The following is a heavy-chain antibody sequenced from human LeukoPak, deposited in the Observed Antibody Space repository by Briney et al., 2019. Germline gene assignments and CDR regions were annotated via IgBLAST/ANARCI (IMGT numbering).Heavy chain of an antibody. CDR1: GYTLTELS. CDR2: FDPEDGQT. Sequence: GASVKVSCKVYGYTLTELSMHWVRQAPGKGLEWMGGFDPEDGQTIYAQKFQGRVTMTEHTSTNTAYMELSSLRSEDTAVYYCASEPENYGLGSPFHYWGQGTLVTVSS. CDR3: ASEPENYGLGSPFHY. V-gene: IGHV1-24*01. D-gene: IGHD3-10*01. J-gene: IGHJ4*02.